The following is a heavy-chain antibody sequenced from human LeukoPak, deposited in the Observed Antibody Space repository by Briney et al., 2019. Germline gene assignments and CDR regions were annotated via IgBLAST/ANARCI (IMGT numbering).Heavy chain of an antibody. J-gene: IGHJ4*02. V-gene: IGHV3-48*03. CDR3: ARGGLSYYYGSGSFDY. Sequence: GGSLRLSCAASGFTFSSYEMNWVRQAPGKGLEWVSYISSSGSTIYYADSVKGRFTISRDNAKNSLYLQMNSLRTEDTAVYYCARGGLSYYYGSGSFDYWGQGTLVTVSS. D-gene: IGHD3-10*01. CDR2: ISSSGSTI. CDR1: GFTFSSYE.